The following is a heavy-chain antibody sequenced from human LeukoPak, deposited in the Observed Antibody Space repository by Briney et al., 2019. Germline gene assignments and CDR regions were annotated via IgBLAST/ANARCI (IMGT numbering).Heavy chain of an antibody. D-gene: IGHD6-19*01. CDR3: IGYSSGWYPFGFDY. J-gene: IGHJ4*02. Sequence: PGGSLRLSCTASGCTFGDYAMSWVRQPPGKGLEWVGFIRTKAYGGTTEYGASVKGRFTISRDDSKSIAYLQMNSLKTEDTAVYYCIGYSSGWYPFGFDYWGQGTLVTVSS. CDR1: GCTFGDYA. V-gene: IGHV3-49*04. CDR2: IRTKAYGGTT.